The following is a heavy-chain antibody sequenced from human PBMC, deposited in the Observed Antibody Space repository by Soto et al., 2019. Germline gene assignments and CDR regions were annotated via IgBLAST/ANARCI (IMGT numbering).Heavy chain of an antibody. V-gene: IGHV1-18*01. J-gene: IGHJ6*02. CDR3: AKSMVRGLPPHYGMDV. Sequence: GASVKVSCKASGYTFTSYGISWVRQAPGQGLEWMGWISAYNGNTNYAQKLQGRVTMTTDTSTSTAYMELRSLRSDDTAVYYCAKSMVRGLPPHYGMDVWGQGTTVTVSS. D-gene: IGHD3-10*01. CDR2: ISAYNGNT. CDR1: GYTFTSYG.